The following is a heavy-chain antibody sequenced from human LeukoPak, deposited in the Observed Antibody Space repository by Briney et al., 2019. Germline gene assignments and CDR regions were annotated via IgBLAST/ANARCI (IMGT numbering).Heavy chain of an antibody. J-gene: IGHJ4*02. Sequence: PGGSLRLSCAASGFTFSGSAMHWVRPASGKGLEWVGRIRSKANSYATAYAASVKGRFTISRDDSKNTAYLQMNSLKTEDTAVYYCTGIVVGASPPTRASDYWGQGTLVTVSS. CDR1: GFTFSGSA. V-gene: IGHV3-73*01. D-gene: IGHD1-26*01. CDR3: TGIVVGASPPTRASDY. CDR2: IRSKANSYAT.